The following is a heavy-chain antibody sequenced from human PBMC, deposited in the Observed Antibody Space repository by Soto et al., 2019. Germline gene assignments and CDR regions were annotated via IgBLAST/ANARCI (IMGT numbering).Heavy chain of an antibody. D-gene: IGHD3-22*01. V-gene: IGHV1-8*01. Sequence: ASVKVSCKASGYTFTSYDINWVRQATGQGLEWMGWMNPNSGNTGYAQKFQGRVTMTRNTSISTAYMELSSLRSEDTAVYYCARKVTVQWFLKDYYYYYYMDVWGKGTTVTVSS. CDR3: ARKVTVQWFLKDYYYYYYMDV. J-gene: IGHJ6*03. CDR2: MNPNSGNT. CDR1: GYTFTSYD.